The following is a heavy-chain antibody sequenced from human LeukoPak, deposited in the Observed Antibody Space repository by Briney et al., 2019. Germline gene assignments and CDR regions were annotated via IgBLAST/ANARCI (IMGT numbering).Heavy chain of an antibody. CDR3: AKSRNTGGFDY. Sequence: PGGSLRLSCAASGFTFSSYAMHWVRQAPGKGLEWVAVISYDGSNKYYADSVKGRFTISRDNSKNTLYLQMNSLRAEDTAVYYCAKSRNTGGFDYWGQGTLVTVSS. V-gene: IGHV3-30*14. D-gene: IGHD4-23*01. CDR1: GFTFSSYA. J-gene: IGHJ4*02. CDR2: ISYDGSNK.